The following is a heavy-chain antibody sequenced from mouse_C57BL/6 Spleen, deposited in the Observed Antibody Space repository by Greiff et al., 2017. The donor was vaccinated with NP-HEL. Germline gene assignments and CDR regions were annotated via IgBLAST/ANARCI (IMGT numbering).Heavy chain of an antibody. Sequence: QVQLKQSGAELAKPGASVKLSCKASGYTFTSYWMHWVKQRPGQGLEWIGYINPSSGYTKYNQKFKDKATLTADKSSSTADMQLSSLTYEDSAVYYCATYYGSSHGYFDVWGTGTTVTVSS. CDR2: INPSSGYT. V-gene: IGHV1-7*01. D-gene: IGHD1-1*01. CDR1: GYTFTSYW. CDR3: ATYYGSSHGYFDV. J-gene: IGHJ1*03.